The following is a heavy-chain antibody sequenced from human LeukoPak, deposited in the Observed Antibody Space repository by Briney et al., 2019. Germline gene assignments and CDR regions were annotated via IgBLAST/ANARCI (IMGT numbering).Heavy chain of an antibody. CDR1: GFTFSSYW. D-gene: IGHD3-3*01. Sequence: PGGSLRLSCAASGFTFSSYWMTWVRQAPGKGLEWVANIKQDGSEKYYVDSVKGRFTISRDNAKNSLYLQMNSLTAEDTAVYYCARASGTYNFWSGYPGIDYWGQGTLVTVSS. CDR2: IKQDGSEK. V-gene: IGHV3-7*01. J-gene: IGHJ4*02. CDR3: ARASGTYNFWSGYPGIDY.